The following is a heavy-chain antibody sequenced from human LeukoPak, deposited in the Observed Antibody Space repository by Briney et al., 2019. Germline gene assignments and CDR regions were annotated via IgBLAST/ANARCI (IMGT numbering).Heavy chain of an antibody. CDR3: ARAVTMVRGVPGWFDP. CDR2: INHSGST. CDR1: GGSFSGYY. D-gene: IGHD3-10*01. J-gene: IGHJ5*02. V-gene: IGHV4-34*01. Sequence: SETQSLTCAVYGGSFSGYYWSWIRQPPGKGLEWIGEINHSGSTNYNPSLKSRVTISVDTSKNQFSLKLSSVTAADTAVYYCARAVTMVRGVPGWFDPWGQGTLVTVSS.